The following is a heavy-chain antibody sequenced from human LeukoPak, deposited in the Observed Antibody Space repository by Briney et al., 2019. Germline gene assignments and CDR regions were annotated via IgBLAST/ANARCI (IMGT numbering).Heavy chain of an antibody. Sequence: AASVKVSCKASGYTFTSYAMHWVRQAPGQRLEWMGWINAGNGNTKYSQKFQGRVTITRDTSASTAYMELSSLRSEDTAVYYCATARGYSGYDYWGQGTLVTVSS. CDR2: INAGNGNT. V-gene: IGHV1-3*01. CDR3: ATARGYSGYDY. D-gene: IGHD5-12*01. J-gene: IGHJ4*02. CDR1: GYTFTSYA.